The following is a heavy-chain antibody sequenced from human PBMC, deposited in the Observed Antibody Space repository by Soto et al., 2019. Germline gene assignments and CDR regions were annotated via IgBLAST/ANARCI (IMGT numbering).Heavy chain of an antibody. J-gene: IGHJ5*02. D-gene: IGHD2-21*02. CDR1: GASINVYY. V-gene: IGHV4-4*07. CDR2: IYTTGST. Sequence: SETLSLTCNVSGASINVYYWSWLRQSAGKGLEWIGRIYTTGSTNYNPSLKSRVTMSVDLSKNHLSLRLTSVTAADTAVYYCVRDRLNWFDPWGQATLVTVSS. CDR3: VRDRLNWFDP.